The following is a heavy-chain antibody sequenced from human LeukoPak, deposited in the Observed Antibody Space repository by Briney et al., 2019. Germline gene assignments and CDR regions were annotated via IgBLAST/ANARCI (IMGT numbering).Heavy chain of an antibody. D-gene: IGHD6-19*01. Sequence: GGSLRLSCAASGFTFSSYSMNWVRQAPGKGLEWVSYITSSSSTIYYADSVKGRFTISRDNSKNTLYLQMNSLRAEDTAVYYFAKDSPRSSGWHPDYWGQGTLVTVSS. J-gene: IGHJ4*02. V-gene: IGHV3-48*01. CDR3: AKDSPRSSGWHPDY. CDR1: GFTFSSYS. CDR2: ITSSSSTI.